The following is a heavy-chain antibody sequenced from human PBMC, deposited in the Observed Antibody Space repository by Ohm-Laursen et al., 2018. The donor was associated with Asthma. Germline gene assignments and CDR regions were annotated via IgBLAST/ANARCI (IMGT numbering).Heavy chain of an antibody. CDR1: GGTFSSYA. D-gene: IGHD6-6*01. J-gene: IGHJ6*02. V-gene: IGHV1-18*01. CDR2: ISAYNGNT. CDR3: AYQSVRSSYGMDV. Sequence: SSVKVSCKASGGTFSSYAISWVRQAPGQGLEWMGWISAYNGNTNYAQKLQGRVTMTTDTSTSTAYMELRSLRSDDTAVYYCAYQSVRSSYGMDVWGQGTTVTVSS.